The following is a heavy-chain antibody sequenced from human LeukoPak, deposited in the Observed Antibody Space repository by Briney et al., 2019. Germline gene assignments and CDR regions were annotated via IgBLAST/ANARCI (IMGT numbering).Heavy chain of an antibody. J-gene: IGHJ4*02. D-gene: IGHD3-9*01. Sequence: ASVKVSCKASGYTFTSNGIAWVRQAPGQGLEWLGWINTYNGNTNYAQKLQGRVTMTTDTSTSTAYMELRSLRSDDTAVYYCARDRPDYDILTGYYRYWGQGTLVTVSS. CDR1: GYTFTSNG. V-gene: IGHV1-18*01. CDR3: ARDRPDYDILTGYYRY. CDR2: INTYNGNT.